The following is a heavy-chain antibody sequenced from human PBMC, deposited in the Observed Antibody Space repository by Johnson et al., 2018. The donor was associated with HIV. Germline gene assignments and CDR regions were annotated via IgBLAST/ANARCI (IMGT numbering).Heavy chain of an antibody. V-gene: IGHV3-15*01. Sequence: VQLVESGGGLVKPGGSLRLSCAASAFSFSNAWMSWVRQAPGKGLEWVGRIKSKTDGGTPDYAAPVQGRFTISRDDSKNTLYLQMNSLKTEDTAVYYCTTDYYGSGSYYNSDAFDIWGQGTMVTVSS. J-gene: IGHJ3*02. CDR1: AFSFSNAW. D-gene: IGHD3-10*01. CDR2: IKSKTDGGTP. CDR3: TTDYYGSGSYYNSDAFDI.